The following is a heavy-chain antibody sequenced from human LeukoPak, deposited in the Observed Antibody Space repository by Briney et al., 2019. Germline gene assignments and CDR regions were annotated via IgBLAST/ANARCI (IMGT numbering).Heavy chain of an antibody. V-gene: IGHV1-2*02. Sequence: ASVKVPCKASGYTFTGYYMHWVRQAPGQGLEWMGWINPNSGGTNYAQKFQGRVTMTRDTSISTAYMELSRLRSDDTAVYYCARPRITMVRGVFNWFDPWGQGTLVTVSS. J-gene: IGHJ5*02. CDR2: INPNSGGT. CDR3: ARPRITMVRGVFNWFDP. CDR1: GYTFTGYY. D-gene: IGHD3-10*01.